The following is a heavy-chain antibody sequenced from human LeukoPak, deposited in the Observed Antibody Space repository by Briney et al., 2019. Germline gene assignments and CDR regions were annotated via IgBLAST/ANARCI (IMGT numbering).Heavy chain of an antibody. J-gene: IGHJ4*02. Sequence: PSETLSLTCTVSGYSISSGYYWGWIRQPPGKGLEWIGSIYHSGSTYYNPSLKSRVTISVDTSKNQFSLKLSSVTAADTAVYYCATPDSYCSSTSCYDVGRGSIDYWGQGVLVTVSS. V-gene: IGHV4-38-2*02. CDR2: IYHSGST. CDR1: GYSISSGYY. D-gene: IGHD2-2*01. CDR3: ATPDSYCSSTSCYDVGRGSIDY.